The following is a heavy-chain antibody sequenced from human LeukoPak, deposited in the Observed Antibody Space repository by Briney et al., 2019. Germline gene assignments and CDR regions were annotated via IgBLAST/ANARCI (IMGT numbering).Heavy chain of an antibody. J-gene: IGHJ4*02. CDR1: GFTFSSYA. D-gene: IGHD1-26*01. CDR2: ISVSGGST. Sequence: GGSLRLSCAASGFTFSSYAMSWVRQAPGKGLEWVSAISVSGGSTYYADSVKGRFTISRDNPKNTLYLQMNSLRAEDTALYYCAKVRSGSYYDYFDYWGQGTLVTVSS. V-gene: IGHV3-23*01. CDR3: AKVRSGSYYDYFDY.